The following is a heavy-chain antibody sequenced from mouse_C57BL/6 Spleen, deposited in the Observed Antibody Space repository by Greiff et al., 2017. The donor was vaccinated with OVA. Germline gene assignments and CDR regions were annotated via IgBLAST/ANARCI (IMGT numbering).Heavy chain of an antibody. J-gene: IGHJ4*01. D-gene: IGHD4-1*01. CDR1: GYSFTDYN. CDR3: ARSELANWDWYAMDY. CDR2: INPNYGTT. Sequence: VQLKQSGPELVKPGASVKISCKASGYSFTDYNMNWVKQSNGKSLEWIGVINPNYGTTSYNQKFKGKATLTVDQSSSTAYMQLNSLTSEDSAVYYCARSELANWDWYAMDYWGQGTSVTVSS. V-gene: IGHV1-39*01.